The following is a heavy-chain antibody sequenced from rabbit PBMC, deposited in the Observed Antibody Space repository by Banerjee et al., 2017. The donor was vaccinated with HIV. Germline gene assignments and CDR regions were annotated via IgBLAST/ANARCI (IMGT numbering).Heavy chain of an antibody. CDR3: TRGTDYTTYAFDL. CDR2: IYTGNDNT. Sequence: QQQLEESGGGLVKPGGTLTLTCKASGIDFSSYYYMCWVRQAPGKGLEWIGCIYTGNDNTAYATWAKGRFTISKTSSTTVTLQMTSLTVADTATYFCTRGTDYTTYAFDLWGPGTSSPS. CDR1: GIDFSSYYY. V-gene: IGHV1S45*01. J-gene: IGHJ4*01. D-gene: IGHD7-1*01.